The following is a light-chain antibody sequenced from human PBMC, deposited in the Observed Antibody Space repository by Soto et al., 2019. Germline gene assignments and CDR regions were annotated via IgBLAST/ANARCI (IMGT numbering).Light chain of an antibody. J-gene: IGLJ2*01. CDR3: CSFAGSSTLV. CDR2: EGS. V-gene: IGLV2-23*01. CDR1: SSDVGSYNL. Sequence: QSALTQPASVSGSPGQSITISCTGTSSDVGSYNLVSWYQQHPGKAPKLMIYEGSKRPSGVSNRFSGSKSGNTASLTISGLQAEYEAAYYCCSFAGSSTLVFGGGTKVTVL.